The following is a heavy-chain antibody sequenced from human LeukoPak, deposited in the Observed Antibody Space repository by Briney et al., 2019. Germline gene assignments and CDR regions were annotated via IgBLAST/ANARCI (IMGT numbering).Heavy chain of an antibody. V-gene: IGHV1-18*01. D-gene: IGHD1-7*01. Sequence: ASAKVSCKASGYTFTRYGISWVRQAPGHGIQWLGSISASNANTNYTHKFRDRVTMSTDTSTGTAYLDVRSLTSDDTAVYYCARDHSNWNYAPGFWGQGALVIVSS. J-gene: IGHJ4*02. CDR3: ARDHSNWNYAPGF. CDR2: ISASNANT. CDR1: GYTFTRYG.